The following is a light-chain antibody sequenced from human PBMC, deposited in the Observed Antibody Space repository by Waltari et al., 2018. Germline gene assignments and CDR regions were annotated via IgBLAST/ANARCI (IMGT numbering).Light chain of an antibody. CDR2: KVN. CDR1: SSDVGFYDF. V-gene: IGLV2-14*01. J-gene: IGLJ3*02. CDR3: SSYTRRSYWV. Sequence: QSALTQPASVSGSPGQSITISCTGTSSDVGFYDFVSWFQQHPGTAPNVRIYKVNNRPSGVSTRFSGSKSANTASLTTSGLQAEDEADYYCSSYTRRSYWVFGGGTQLTVL.